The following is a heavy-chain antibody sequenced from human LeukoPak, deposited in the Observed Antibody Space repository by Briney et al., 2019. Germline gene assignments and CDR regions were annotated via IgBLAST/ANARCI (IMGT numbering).Heavy chain of an antibody. CDR1: GYTFTGYY. CDR2: IIPIFGTA. CDR3: ARVPVAETFDYYYMDV. Sequence: SVKVSCKASGYTFTGYYMHWVRQAPGQGLEWMGGIIPIFGTANYAQKFQGRVTITTDESTSTAYMELSSLRSEDTAVYYCARVPVAETFDYYYMDVWGKGTTVTVSS. J-gene: IGHJ6*03. D-gene: IGHD2-15*01. V-gene: IGHV1-69*05.